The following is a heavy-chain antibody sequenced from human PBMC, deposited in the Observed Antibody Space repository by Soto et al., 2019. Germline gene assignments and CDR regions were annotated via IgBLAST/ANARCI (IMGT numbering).Heavy chain of an antibody. D-gene: IGHD2-21*02. Sequence: QVQLQESGPGLVKPSQTLSLTCTVSGGSISSGGYYWSWIRQHPGKGLEWIGYIYYSGSTYYNPSLKSRVTISVNTSKNQFSLKLSSVTAADTAVYYCAREVARQGGDCYPDYWGQGTLVTASS. J-gene: IGHJ4*02. CDR2: IYYSGST. CDR1: GGSISSGGYY. V-gene: IGHV4-31*03. CDR3: AREVARQGGDCYPDY.